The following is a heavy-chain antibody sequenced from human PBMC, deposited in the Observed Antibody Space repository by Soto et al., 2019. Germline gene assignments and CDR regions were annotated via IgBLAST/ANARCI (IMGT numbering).Heavy chain of an antibody. J-gene: IGHJ6*02. CDR1: GYSFTTHW. CDR2: IYPSDSYT. V-gene: IGHV5-10-1*01. Sequence: GESLKISCKGSGYSFTTHWITWVRQMPGKGLEWMGRIYPSDSYTNYNPPFQGHVTMSADKSVNTAYLQWNSLKASDTAMYYCASSPRGYCSSTSCRELGNYYGMDVWGQGTTVTVSS. CDR3: ASSPRGYCSSTSCRELGNYYGMDV. D-gene: IGHD2-2*01.